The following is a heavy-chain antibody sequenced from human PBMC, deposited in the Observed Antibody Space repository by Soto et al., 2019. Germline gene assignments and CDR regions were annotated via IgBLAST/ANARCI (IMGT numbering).Heavy chain of an antibody. J-gene: IGHJ5*02. CDR1: GGSISSGGYS. V-gene: IGHV4-30-2*01. D-gene: IGHD2-15*01. Sequence: TLCLTCAVSGGSISSGGYSWSWIRQPPGKGLEWIGYIYHSGSTYYNPSLKSRVTISVDRSKNQFSLKLSSVTAADTAVYYWARKGRGGYNWFDPWGQGTLVTVSS. CDR2: IYHSGST. CDR3: ARKGRGGYNWFDP.